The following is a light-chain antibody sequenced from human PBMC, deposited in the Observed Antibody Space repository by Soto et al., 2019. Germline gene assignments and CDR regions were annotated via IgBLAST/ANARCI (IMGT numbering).Light chain of an antibody. Sequence: EIVLTQSPGTLSLSPGERATLSCRASQSVSSSYLAWYQQKPGQAPRLLIYGASSRATGIPDRFSGSGSGTDFTLPISRLEPEDFSVYYCKQYGSSLITFGQGTRLEIK. V-gene: IGKV3-20*01. CDR1: QSVSSSY. CDR3: KQYGSSLIT. J-gene: IGKJ5*01. CDR2: GAS.